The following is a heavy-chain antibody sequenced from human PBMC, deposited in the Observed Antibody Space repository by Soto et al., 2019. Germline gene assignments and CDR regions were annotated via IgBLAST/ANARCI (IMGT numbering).Heavy chain of an antibody. D-gene: IGHD3-3*01. Sequence: ASVKVSCKTSGYTFTNYVVDWVRQAPGQGLEWMGWINSGNGNTKYSEKFQGRVTITRDTSASTAYMELNSLTSEDTAVYYCARGLTSFGVVIGYWGQGTLGTAPQ. CDR3: ARGLTSFGVVIGY. J-gene: IGHJ4*02. V-gene: IGHV1-3*01. CDR2: INSGNGNT. CDR1: GYTFTNYV.